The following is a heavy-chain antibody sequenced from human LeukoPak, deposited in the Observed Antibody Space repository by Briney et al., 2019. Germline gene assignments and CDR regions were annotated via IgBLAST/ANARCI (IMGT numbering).Heavy chain of an antibody. CDR1: GGSISSYY. D-gene: IGHD2-2*03. CDR2: IYYSGST. J-gene: IGHJ4*02. Sequence: SETLSLTCTVSGGSISSYYWSWIRQPPGKGLEWIGYIYYSGSTNYNPSLKSRVTISVGTSKNQFSLKLSSVTAADTAVYYCARMDIDYYFDYWGQGALVTVSS. CDR3: ARMDIDYYFDY. V-gene: IGHV4-59*01.